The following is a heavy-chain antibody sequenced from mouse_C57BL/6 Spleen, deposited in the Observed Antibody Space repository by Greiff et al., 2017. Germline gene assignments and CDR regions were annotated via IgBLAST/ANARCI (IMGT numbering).Heavy chain of an antibody. CDR2: FYPGSGSI. V-gene: IGHV1-62-2*01. CDR3: ARHEEGSSGYYGYYFDY. J-gene: IGHJ2*01. Sequence: VQLQQSGAELVKPGASVKLSCKASGYTFTEYTIHWVKQRSGQGLEWIGWFYPGSGSIKYNEKFKDKATLTADKSSSTVYMELSRLTSEDSAVYFCARHEEGSSGYYGYYFDYWGQGTTLTVSS. CDR1: GYTFTEYT. D-gene: IGHD3-2*02.